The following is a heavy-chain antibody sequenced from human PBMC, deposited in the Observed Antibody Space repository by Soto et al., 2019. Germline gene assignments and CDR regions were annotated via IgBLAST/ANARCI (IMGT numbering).Heavy chain of an antibody. CDR2: IHWDDEK. D-gene: IGHD6-19*01. CDR1: GFSLNTRGVG. V-gene: IGHV2-5*02. CDR3: ACRPSVLGSGWNFDF. J-gene: IGHJ4*02. Sequence: QITLKESGPTLVIPTQTLTLTCTFSGFSLNTRGVGVGWIRQPPGKALEWVALIHWDDEKRYSPSLRNTPTTTKDTSKNQVVLIMTNMDPVDTATDYCACRPSVLGSGWNFDFWGQGILVTVSS.